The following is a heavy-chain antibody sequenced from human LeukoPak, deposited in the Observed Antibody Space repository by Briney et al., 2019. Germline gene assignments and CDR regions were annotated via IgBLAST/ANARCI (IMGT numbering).Heavy chain of an antibody. CDR2: IIPIFGTA. CDR1: GGTFSSYA. V-gene: IGHV1-69*13. CDR3: ARGVAAPGHWFDP. Sequence: SVKVSCKASGGTFSSYAISWVRQAPGQGLEWMGGIIPIFGTANYAQKFQGRVTITADESTSTAYMELSSLRSEETAVYYCARGVAAPGHWFDPWGQGTLVTVSS. J-gene: IGHJ5*02.